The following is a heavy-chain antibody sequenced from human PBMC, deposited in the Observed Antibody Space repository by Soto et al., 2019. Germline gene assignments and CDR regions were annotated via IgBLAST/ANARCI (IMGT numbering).Heavy chain of an antibody. CDR2: IIPIFGTA. CDR3: ARLPYYYDSSGYL. V-gene: IGHV1-69*13. CDR1: GGTFSSYA. D-gene: IGHD3-22*01. J-gene: IGHJ4*02. Sequence: SVKVSCKASGGTFSSYAISWVQQAPGQGLEWMGGIIPIFGTANYAQKFQGRVTITADESTSTAYMELSSLRSEDTAVYYCARLPYYYDSSGYLWGQGXLVTVYS.